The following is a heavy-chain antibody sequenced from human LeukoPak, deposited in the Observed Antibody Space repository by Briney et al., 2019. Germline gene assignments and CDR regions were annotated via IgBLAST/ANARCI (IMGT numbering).Heavy chain of an antibody. J-gene: IGHJ4*02. CDR1: GYSIRSGYY. CDR2: IYHSGSI. CDR3: ARDRIYGSGSDHFDY. V-gene: IGHV4-38-2*02. D-gene: IGHD3-10*01. Sequence: PSETLSLTCTVSGYSIRSGYYWGWIRQPPGKGREGIGSIYHSGSIYHKPSLKSRVTISVDTSKNQFSLKLSSVTAADTAVYYCARDRIYGSGSDHFDYWGQGTLVTVSS.